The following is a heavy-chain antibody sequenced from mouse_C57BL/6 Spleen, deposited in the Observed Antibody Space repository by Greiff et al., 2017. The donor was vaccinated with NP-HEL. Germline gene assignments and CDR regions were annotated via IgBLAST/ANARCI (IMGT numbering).Heavy chain of an antibody. CDR3: ARGRSGYWFAY. D-gene: IGHD3-2*02. V-gene: IGHV1-26*01. Sequence: EVQLQQSGPELVKPGASVKISCKASGYTFTDYYMNWVKQSHGKSLEWIGDINPNNGGTSYNQKLKGKATLTVDKSSSTAYMERRSLTSEDSAVYCGARGRSGYWFAYWGQGTLVTVSA. J-gene: IGHJ3*01. CDR1: GYTFTDYY. CDR2: INPNNGGT.